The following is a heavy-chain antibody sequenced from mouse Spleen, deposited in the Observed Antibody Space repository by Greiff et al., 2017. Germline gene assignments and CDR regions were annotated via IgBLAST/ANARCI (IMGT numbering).Heavy chain of an antibody. J-gene: IGHJ2*01. D-gene: IGHD1-1*01. CDR3: ARDRGRSSSYFDY. CDR2: INYDGGST. V-gene: IGHV5-16*01. Sequence: EVKLVESEGGLVQPGSSMKLSCTASGFTFSDYYMAWVRQVPEKGLEWVANINYDGGSTYYLDSLKSRFIISRDNAKNILYLQMSSLKSEDTATYYCARDRGRSSSYFDYWGQGTTLTVSS. CDR1: GFTFSDYY.